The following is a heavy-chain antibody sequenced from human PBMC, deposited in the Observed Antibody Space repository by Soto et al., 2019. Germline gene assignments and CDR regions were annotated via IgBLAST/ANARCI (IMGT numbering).Heavy chain of an antibody. CDR3: AKGGTYYYDSSGYGLDV. Sequence: GGSLRLSCAASGFTFSSYAMSWVRQAPGKGLEWVSAISGSGGSTYYADSVKGRFTISRDNSKNTLYLQMNSLRAEDTVVYYCAKGGTYYYDSSGYGLDVWGQGTTVTAP. CDR2: ISGSGGST. J-gene: IGHJ6*02. V-gene: IGHV3-23*01. D-gene: IGHD3-22*01. CDR1: GFTFSSYA.